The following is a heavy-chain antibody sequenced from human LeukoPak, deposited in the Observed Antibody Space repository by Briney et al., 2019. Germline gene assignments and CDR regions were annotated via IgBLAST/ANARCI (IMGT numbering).Heavy chain of an antibody. D-gene: IGHD3-3*01. Sequence: ASVKVSGKASGYTFTGYYMHWVRQAPGQGLEWMGWINPNSGGTNYAQKFQGRVTMTRDTSISTAYMELSRLRSDDTAVYYCARDPFRYDFWSGYYRNWFDPWGQGTLVTVSS. J-gene: IGHJ5*02. CDR1: GYTFTGYY. V-gene: IGHV1-2*02. CDR3: ARDPFRYDFWSGYYRNWFDP. CDR2: INPNSGGT.